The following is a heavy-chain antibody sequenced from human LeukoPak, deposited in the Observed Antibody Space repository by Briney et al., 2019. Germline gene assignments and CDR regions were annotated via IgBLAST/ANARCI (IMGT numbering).Heavy chain of an antibody. CDR2: IYHSGST. CDR3: ARAPGYCSGGSCFDDAFDI. V-gene: IGHV4-30-2*01. D-gene: IGHD2-15*01. J-gene: IGHJ3*02. CDR1: GGSISSGGYS. Sequence: PSETLSLTCTVSGGSISSGGYSWSWIRQPPGKGLEWIGYIYHSGSTYYNPSLKSRVTISVDRSKNQFSLKLSSVTAADTAVYYCARAPGYCSGGSCFDDAFDIWGQGTMVTVSS.